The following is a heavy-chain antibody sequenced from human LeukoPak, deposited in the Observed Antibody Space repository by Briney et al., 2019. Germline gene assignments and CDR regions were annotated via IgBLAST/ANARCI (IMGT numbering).Heavy chain of an antibody. CDR1: GFTFSSYA. Sequence: PGRSLRLSCAASGFTFSSYAMHWVRQAPGKGLEWVAVISYDGSNKYYADSVKGRFTISRDNSKNTLYLQMNSLRAEDTAMYYCARGGTEYYDYVPCYYWGQGTLVTVSS. V-gene: IGHV3-30-3*01. CDR2: ISYDGSNK. CDR3: ARGGTEYYDYVPCYY. D-gene: IGHD3-16*01. J-gene: IGHJ4*02.